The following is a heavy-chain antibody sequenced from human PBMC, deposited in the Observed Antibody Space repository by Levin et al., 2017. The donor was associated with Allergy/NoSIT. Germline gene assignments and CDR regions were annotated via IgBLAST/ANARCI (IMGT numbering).Heavy chain of an antibody. J-gene: IGHJ4*02. V-gene: IGHV2-70*04. CDR1: GFSLSTGGTR. Sequence: QTLSLTCTFSGFSLSTGGTRVNWIRQPPGKALEWVARIDWDDDKFYSTSLRTSVTISKDTSKNQVFLTMTNMDPVDTAIYYCARGHFFGLGSAFDYWGQGLLVAVSS. D-gene: IGHD3-10*01. CDR2: IDWDDDK. CDR3: ARGHFFGLGSAFDY.